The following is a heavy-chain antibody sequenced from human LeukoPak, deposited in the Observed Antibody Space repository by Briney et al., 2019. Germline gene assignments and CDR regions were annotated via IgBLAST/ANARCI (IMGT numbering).Heavy chain of an antibody. J-gene: IGHJ4*02. CDR3: ARDGSYDLRRDY. D-gene: IGHD3-10*01. CDR2: INPNSGGT. CDR1: GYTFTGYY. V-gene: IGHV1-2*02. Sequence: ASVKVSCKASGYTFTGYYMHWVRQAPGQGLEWMGWINPNSGGTNYAQKFQGRVTMTRDTSISAAYMELSRLRSDDAAVYYCARDGSYDLRRDYWGQGTLVTVSS.